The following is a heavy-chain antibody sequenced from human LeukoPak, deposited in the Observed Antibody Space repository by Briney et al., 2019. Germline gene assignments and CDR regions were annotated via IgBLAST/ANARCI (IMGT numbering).Heavy chain of an antibody. V-gene: IGHV4-39*01. Sequence: WVRQPPGKGLEWIGSIYYSGSTYYNPSLKSRVTISVDTSKNQFSLKLSSVTAADTAVYYCARPSGYSYGYGIDYWGQGTLVTVSS. D-gene: IGHD5-18*01. CDR3: ARPSGYSYGYGIDY. CDR2: IYYSGST. J-gene: IGHJ4*02.